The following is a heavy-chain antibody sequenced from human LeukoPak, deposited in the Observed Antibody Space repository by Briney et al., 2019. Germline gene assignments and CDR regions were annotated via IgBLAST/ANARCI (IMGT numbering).Heavy chain of an antibody. CDR1: GFTFSDYY. Sequence: GGSLRLSCAASGFTFSDYYMSWIRQAPGKGLEWVSAISGSGGGTYYSDSVKGRFTISRDNSKNTLYLQVNSLRAEDTAVYYCAKDNLRYYYYDSSGIYYFDYWGQGTLVTVSS. CDR2: ISGSGGGT. J-gene: IGHJ4*02. CDR3: AKDNLRYYYYDSSGIYYFDY. D-gene: IGHD3-22*01. V-gene: IGHV3-23*01.